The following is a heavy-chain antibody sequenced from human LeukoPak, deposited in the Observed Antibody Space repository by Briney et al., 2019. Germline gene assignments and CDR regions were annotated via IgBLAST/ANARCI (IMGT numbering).Heavy chain of an antibody. J-gene: IGHJ5*02. CDR3: ARAEYSSSYNWFDP. CDR2: IIPIFGTA. D-gene: IGHD6-6*01. CDR1: GGTFSSYA. Sequence: ASVKVSCKASGGTFSSYAISWVRQAPGQGLGWMGGIIPIFGTANYAQKFQGRVTITTDESTSTAYMELSSLRSEDTAVYYCARAEYSSSYNWFDPWGQGTLVTVSS. V-gene: IGHV1-69*05.